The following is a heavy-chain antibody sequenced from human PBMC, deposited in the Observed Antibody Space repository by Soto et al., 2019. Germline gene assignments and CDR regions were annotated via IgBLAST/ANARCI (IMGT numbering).Heavy chain of an antibody. CDR2: IYHSGST. Sequence: QLQLQESGSGLVKPSQTLSLTCAVSGGSISSGGYSWSWIRQPPGKGLEWIGYIYHSGSTYYNPSLKSRGTISVDRSKNQFSLKLSSVTAADTAVYYCARVFMYDSSGYYYFDYWGQGTLVTVSS. V-gene: IGHV4-30-2*01. J-gene: IGHJ4*02. D-gene: IGHD3-22*01. CDR3: ARVFMYDSSGYYYFDY. CDR1: GGSISSGGYS.